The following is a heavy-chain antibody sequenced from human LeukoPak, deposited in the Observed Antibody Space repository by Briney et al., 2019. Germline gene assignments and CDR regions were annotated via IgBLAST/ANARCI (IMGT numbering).Heavy chain of an antibody. CDR2: IKPDGSQK. Sequence: GGSLRLSCAASGFTFLNSWMSWVRQAPGKGLEWMANIKPDGSQKYYVDSVKGRFTISRDNAKNSLYLQVDSLTAEDTAIYYCARARDSNWYPYHDYWGQGVLVTVSS. V-gene: IGHV3-7*03. J-gene: IGHJ4*02. CDR3: ARARDSNWYPYHDY. CDR1: GFTFLNSW. D-gene: IGHD6-13*01.